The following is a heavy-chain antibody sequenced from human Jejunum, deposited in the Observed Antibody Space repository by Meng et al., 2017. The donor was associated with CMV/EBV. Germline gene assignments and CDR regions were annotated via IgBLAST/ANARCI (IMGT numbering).Heavy chain of an antibody. CDR1: GFNFDNFA. Sequence: SCAASGFNFDNFAMNWVRQAPGKGLEWVANIKQDGSEEYYVDSVKGRFTISRDNAKNSLYLQMNTLGAEDTAVYYCASSYRLDVWGQGTTVTVSS. CDR2: IKQDGSEE. V-gene: IGHV3-7*01. J-gene: IGHJ6*02. CDR3: ASSYRLDV.